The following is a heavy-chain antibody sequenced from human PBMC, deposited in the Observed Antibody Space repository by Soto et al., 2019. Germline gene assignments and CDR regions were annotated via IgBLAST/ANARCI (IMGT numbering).Heavy chain of an antibody. V-gene: IGHV1-8*01. D-gene: IGHD3-22*01. Sequence: ASVKVSCKASGYTFTSYDINWVRQATGQGLEWMGWMNPNSGNTGYAQKFQGRVTMTRNTSISTAYMELSSLRSEDTAVYYCARRTWNYYERSGYYPRHDAFDSWGQGTIVNVSS. CDR3: ARRTWNYYERSGYYPRHDAFDS. CDR1: GYTFTSYD. CDR2: MNPNSGNT. J-gene: IGHJ3*02.